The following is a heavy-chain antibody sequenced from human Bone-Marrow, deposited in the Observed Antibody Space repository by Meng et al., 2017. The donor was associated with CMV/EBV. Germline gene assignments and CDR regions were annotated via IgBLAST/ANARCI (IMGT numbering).Heavy chain of an antibody. Sequence: ASVKVSCKASGYTFTGYYIHWVRQAPGQGLEWMGWINPNSGGTYYAQRFQGRVTMTRDESTSTAYMELSSLRSEDTAVYYCAREAVVVPAAIEPLDYYGMDVWGQGTTVTVSS. D-gene: IGHD2-2*02. CDR3: AREAVVVPAAIEPLDYYGMDV. V-gene: IGHV1-2*02. J-gene: IGHJ6*02. CDR2: INPNSGGT. CDR1: GYTFTGYY.